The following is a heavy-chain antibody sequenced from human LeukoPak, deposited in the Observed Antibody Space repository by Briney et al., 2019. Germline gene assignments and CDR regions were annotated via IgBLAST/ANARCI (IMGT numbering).Heavy chain of an antibody. CDR2: IYSGGST. CDR1: GFTVSSNY. CDR3: ARNDYGDYGIDY. Sequence: GGSLRLSCAASGFTVSSNYMSWVRQAPGKGLEWVSVIYSGGSTNYVDSVKGRFTISRDNSKNTLYLQMNSLTAEDTAVYYCARNDYGDYGIDYWGQGTLVTVSS. V-gene: IGHV3-53*01. J-gene: IGHJ4*02. D-gene: IGHD4-17*01.